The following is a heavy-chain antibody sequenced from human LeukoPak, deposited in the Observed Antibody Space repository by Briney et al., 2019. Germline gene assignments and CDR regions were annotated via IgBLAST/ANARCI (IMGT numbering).Heavy chain of an antibody. V-gene: IGHV1-2*02. J-gene: IGHJ6*02. CDR1: GYTFTGYY. CDR3: ARDPRDTAMGEYGMDV. D-gene: IGHD5-18*01. CDR2: INPNSGGT. Sequence: ASVKVSCKASGYTFTGYYMHWVRQAPGQGLEWMGWINPNSGGTNYAQKFQGRVTMTRDTSTSTVYMELSSLRSEDTAVYYCARDPRDTAMGEYGMDVWGQGTTVTVSS.